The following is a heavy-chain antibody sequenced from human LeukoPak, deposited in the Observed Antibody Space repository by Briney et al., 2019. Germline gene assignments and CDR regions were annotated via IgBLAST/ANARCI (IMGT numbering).Heavy chain of an antibody. CDR3: ARDLEVIAAAGNYDY. D-gene: IGHD6-13*01. Sequence: GGSLRLSCAASGFTFSSYWMSWVRQAPGKGLEWVANIKQDGSENYYVDSVKGRFTISRDNAKNSLYLQMNSLRAEDTAVYYCARDLEVIAAAGNYDYWGQGTLVTVSS. CDR1: GFTFSSYW. CDR2: IKQDGSEN. J-gene: IGHJ4*02. V-gene: IGHV3-7*03.